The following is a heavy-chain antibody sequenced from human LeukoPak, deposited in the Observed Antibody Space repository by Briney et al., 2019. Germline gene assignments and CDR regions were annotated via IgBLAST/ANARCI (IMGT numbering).Heavy chain of an antibody. CDR1: GGSISSGGYY. Sequence: KPSQTLSLTCTVSGGSISSGGYYWSWIRQHPGKGLEWIGYIYYSGSTYYNPSLKSRVTISVDTSKNQFSLKLSSVTAADTAVYYCARGRYYDSSGYYSHWYFDLWGRGTLVTVSS. CDR2: IYYSGST. CDR3: ARGRYYDSSGYYSHWYFDL. D-gene: IGHD3-22*01. J-gene: IGHJ2*01. V-gene: IGHV4-31*03.